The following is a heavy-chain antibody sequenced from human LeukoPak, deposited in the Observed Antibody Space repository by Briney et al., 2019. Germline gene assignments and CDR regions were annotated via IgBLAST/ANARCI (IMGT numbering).Heavy chain of an antibody. D-gene: IGHD2-15*01. CDR2: IYTSGST. CDR1: GGSISSYY. J-gene: IGHJ6*03. V-gene: IGHV4-4*09. CDR3: ARLSSQGADYYYYYMDV. Sequence: ASETLSLTCTVSGGSISSYYWSWIRQPPGKGLEWIGYIYTSGSTNYNPSLKSRVTISVDTSKNQFSLKLSSVAAADTAVYYCARLSSQGADYYYYYMDVWGNGTTVTVSS.